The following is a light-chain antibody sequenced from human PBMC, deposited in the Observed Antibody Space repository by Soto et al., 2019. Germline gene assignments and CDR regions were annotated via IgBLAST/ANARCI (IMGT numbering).Light chain of an antibody. Sequence: EIVMTQSPATLSVSPGERVTLSCRASQSVSRNLAWYQQEPGQVPRLLIYDASSRATGIPARFSGSGSGTDFTLTISSLEPEDFALYFCQQYNDWPPWITFGQGTRLEIK. CDR2: DAS. J-gene: IGKJ5*01. CDR3: QQYNDWPPWIT. CDR1: QSVSRN. V-gene: IGKV3-15*01.